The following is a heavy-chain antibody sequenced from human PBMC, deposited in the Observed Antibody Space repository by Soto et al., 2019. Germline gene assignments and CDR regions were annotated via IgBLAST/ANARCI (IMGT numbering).Heavy chain of an antibody. V-gene: IGHV1-24*01. J-gene: IGHJ4*02. CDR2: FDPEEGET. CDR3: ATDLFRYFDWLPGGVSRVRDFDY. Sequence: QVQLVQSGAEVKKHGASVKVSCKVSGYTLTELSMHWVRQAPGKGLEWMGGFDPEEGETIYAQKFQGRVTMTDDTSTDIAYMGLSSLRSEDTAVYYCATDLFRYFDWLPGGVSRVRDFDYWGQGTLVTVSS. CDR1: GYTLTELS. D-gene: IGHD3-9*01.